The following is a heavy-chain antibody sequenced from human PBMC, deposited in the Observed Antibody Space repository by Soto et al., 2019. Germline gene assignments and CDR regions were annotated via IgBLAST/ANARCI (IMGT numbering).Heavy chain of an antibody. J-gene: IGHJ6*02. CDR2: IYPDDSDT. CDR1: GYNFNTYW. D-gene: IGHD2-2*01. CDR3: ARQGYCSSTSCYAPYYYYGMDV. Sequence: GESLRISCQGSGYNFNTYWIAWVRQMPGKGLEWVGIIYPDDSDTTYSPSFQGQVTISADKSINTAYLQWNSLKASDTAMYYCARQGYCSSTSCYAPYYYYGMDVWGQGTTVTLSS. V-gene: IGHV5-51*01.